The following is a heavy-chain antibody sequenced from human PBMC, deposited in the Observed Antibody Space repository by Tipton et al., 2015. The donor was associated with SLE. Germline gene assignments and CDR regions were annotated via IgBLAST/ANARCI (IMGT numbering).Heavy chain of an antibody. CDR1: RFTFRTYA. J-gene: IGHJ6*02. CDR2: ISGSGGST. V-gene: IGHV3-23*01. CDR3: ARNYYYTKDV. Sequence: SLRLSCEASRFTFRTYAMTWVRQAPGKGLEWVSGISGSGGSTYYADSVKGRFTISRDNSKNTLYVQMNSLRAEDTAVYFCARNYYYTKDVWGQGTTVTVSS.